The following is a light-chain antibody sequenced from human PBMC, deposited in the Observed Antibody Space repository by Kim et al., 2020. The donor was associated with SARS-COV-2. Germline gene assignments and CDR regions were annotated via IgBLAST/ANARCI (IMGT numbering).Light chain of an antibody. V-gene: IGKV1-5*03. Sequence: ASVGERVTITGRASRILGVLLAWYQQKPGQAPKLRIYEASTLKSGVPSRFSGSGSETEFTLTTSSLQTDDFATYYCQQYRSYPWTFGQGTKVDIK. CDR2: EAS. J-gene: IGKJ1*01. CDR3: QQYRSYPWT. CDR1: RILGVL.